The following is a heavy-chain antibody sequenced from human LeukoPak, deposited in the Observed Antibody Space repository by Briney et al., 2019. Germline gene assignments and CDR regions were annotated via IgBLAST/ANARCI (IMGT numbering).Heavy chain of an antibody. Sequence: SETLSPTCAVYGESFSGYYWSWIRQPPGKGRECIGESDPSGSNNNNPSLKTRATISVDTSKNQFSLKLSSVTATDTAVYYCARGRRRATTRYYFDYWGQGTLVTVSS. CDR1: GESFSGYY. CDR3: ARGRRRATTRYYFDY. CDR2: SDPSGSN. D-gene: IGHD4-11*01. J-gene: IGHJ4*02. V-gene: IGHV4-34*04.